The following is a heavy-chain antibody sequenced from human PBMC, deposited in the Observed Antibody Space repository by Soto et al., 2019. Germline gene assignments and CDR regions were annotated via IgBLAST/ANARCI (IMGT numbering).Heavy chain of an antibody. V-gene: IGHV3-30-3*01. CDR2: ISYDGSNK. D-gene: IGHD4-17*01. Sequence: QVQLVESGGGVVQPGRSLRLSCAASGFSFSSYAMHWVRQAPGKGLEWVAVISYDGSNKYYADSVKGRFTISRDNSKNTLYLQMNRLRAADTAVYYCAQITVTTRLVAFDIWGQGTMVTVSS. CDR1: GFSFSSYA. CDR3: AQITVTTRLVAFDI. J-gene: IGHJ3*02.